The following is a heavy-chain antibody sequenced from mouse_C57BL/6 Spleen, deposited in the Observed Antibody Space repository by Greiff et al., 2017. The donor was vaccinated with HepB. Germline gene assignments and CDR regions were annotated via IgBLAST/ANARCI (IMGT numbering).Heavy chain of an antibody. CDR3: ARGTMVKDWYFDV. J-gene: IGHJ1*03. CDR1: GFTFSDYG. V-gene: IGHV5-17*01. CDR2: ISSGSSTI. Sequence: EVKLVESGGGLVKPGGSLKLSCAASGFTFSDYGMHWVRQAPEKGLEWVAYISSGSSTIYYADTVKGRFTISRDNAKNTLFLQMTSLRSEDTAMYYCARGTMVKDWYFDVWGTGTTVTVSS. D-gene: IGHD2-2*01.